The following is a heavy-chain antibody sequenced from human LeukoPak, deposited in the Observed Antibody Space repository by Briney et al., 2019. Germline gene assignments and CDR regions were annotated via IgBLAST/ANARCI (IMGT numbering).Heavy chain of an antibody. V-gene: IGHV4-34*01. Sequence: PSETLSLTCAVYGGSFSGHYWSWIRQPPGKGLEWIGEINHSGSTNYNPSLKSRVTISVDTSKNQFSLKLSSVTAADTAVYYCARGRNTAMVVFDYWGQGTLDTVSS. J-gene: IGHJ4*02. D-gene: IGHD5-18*01. CDR1: GGSFSGHY. CDR3: ARGRNTAMVVFDY. CDR2: INHSGST.